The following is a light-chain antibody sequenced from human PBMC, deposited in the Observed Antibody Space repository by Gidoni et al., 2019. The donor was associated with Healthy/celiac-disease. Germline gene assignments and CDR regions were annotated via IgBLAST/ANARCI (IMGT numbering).Light chain of an antibody. CDR1: QSVSSY. V-gene: IGKV3-20*01. Sequence: EIVLTQSPGTLSLFPGERATLSCRASQSVSSYLAWYQQKPGQAPRLLIYAASNRATGIPDRFSGSGSGTDFTLTISRLEPEDFAVYYCQQYLSFWTFGQGTKVEIK. J-gene: IGKJ1*01. CDR3: QQYLSFWT. CDR2: AAS.